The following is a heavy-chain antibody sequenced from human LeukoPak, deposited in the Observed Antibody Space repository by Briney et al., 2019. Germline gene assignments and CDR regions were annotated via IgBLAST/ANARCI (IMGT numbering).Heavy chain of an antibody. CDR1: GGSISSGGYY. V-gene: IGHV4-31*03. CDR3: ASTGIAAAGARHFDY. CDR2: IYYSGST. J-gene: IGHJ4*02. Sequence: SETLSLTCTVSGGSISSGGYYWSWIRQHPGKGLEWIGYIYYSGSTYYNPSLKSRVTISVDTSKNQFSLKLGSVTAADTVVYYCASTGIAAAGARHFDYWGQGTLVTVSS. D-gene: IGHD6-13*01.